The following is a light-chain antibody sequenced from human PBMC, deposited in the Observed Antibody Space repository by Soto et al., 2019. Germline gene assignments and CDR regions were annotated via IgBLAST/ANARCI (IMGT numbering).Light chain of an antibody. CDR1: QSVNNN. CDR3: PEYNTWPWT. Sequence: ETLMTQSPATLSVSPGERATLSCRASQSVNNNLAWYQQKLGQAPRVLIYGASTRATGIPARFTGSGSGTEFTLNIPSLKSQDSAVYYCPEYNTWPWTFGQGTQVEFK. V-gene: IGKV3-15*01. J-gene: IGKJ1*01. CDR2: GAS.